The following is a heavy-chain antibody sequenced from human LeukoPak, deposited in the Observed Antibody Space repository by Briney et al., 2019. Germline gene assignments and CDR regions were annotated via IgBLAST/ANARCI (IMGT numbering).Heavy chain of an antibody. CDR1: GFTFSSYW. Sequence: GGSLRLSCAASGFTFSSYWMSWVRQAPGKGLEWVANIKQDGSEKYYVDSVKGRFTISRDNAKNSLYLQMNSLRAEDTAVYYCARVGYFDWLSPLFDYWGQGTLVTVSS. D-gene: IGHD3-9*01. V-gene: IGHV3-7*01. J-gene: IGHJ4*02. CDR2: IKQDGSEK. CDR3: ARVGYFDWLSPLFDY.